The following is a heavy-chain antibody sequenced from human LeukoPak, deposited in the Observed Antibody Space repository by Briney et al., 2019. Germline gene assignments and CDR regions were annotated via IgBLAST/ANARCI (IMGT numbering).Heavy chain of an antibody. V-gene: IGHV3-23*01. J-gene: IGHJ4*02. CDR1: GFTFSSYA. CDR2: ISGSGGST. D-gene: IGHD3-22*01. Sequence: GGSLRLSCAASGFTFSSYAMSWVRQAPGKGLEWVSAISGSGGSTYYADSVKGRFTISRDNSKNTLYLQMNSLRAEDTAVYYCARDSYYEQAVDYWGQGTLVTVSS. CDR3: ARDSYYEQAVDY.